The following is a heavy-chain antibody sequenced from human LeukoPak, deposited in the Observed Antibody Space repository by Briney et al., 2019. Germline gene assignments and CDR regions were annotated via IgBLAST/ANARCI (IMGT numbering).Heavy chain of an antibody. CDR1: GYTFTGYY. J-gene: IGHJ4*02. V-gene: IGHV1-2*02. CDR2: INPNSGGT. Sequence: GASVKVSCKASGYTFTGYYMHWVRPAPGQGLEWMGWINPNSGGTNYAQKFQGRVTMTRDTSISTAYMELSRLRSDDTAVYYCARAHPYYDILTGYKYFDYWGQGTLVTVSS. CDR3: ARAHPYYDILTGYKYFDY. D-gene: IGHD3-9*01.